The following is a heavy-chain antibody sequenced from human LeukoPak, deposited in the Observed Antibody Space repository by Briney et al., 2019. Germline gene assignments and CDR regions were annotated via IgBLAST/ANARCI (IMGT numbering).Heavy chain of an antibody. CDR1: TFTFSRYA. V-gene: IGHV3-23*01. CDR2: LTGGSDNS. CDR3: ARSYSDGSGWSGSYYMDV. J-gene: IGHJ6*03. Sequence: GGSLRLSCAASTFTFSRYAMTWVRQAPGKGLEWVSSLTGGSDNSEHADSVKGRFSISRDNSKNTLYLQMNSLRAEDTAVYYCARSYSDGSGWSGSYYMDVWGKGTTVTVSS. D-gene: IGHD6-19*01.